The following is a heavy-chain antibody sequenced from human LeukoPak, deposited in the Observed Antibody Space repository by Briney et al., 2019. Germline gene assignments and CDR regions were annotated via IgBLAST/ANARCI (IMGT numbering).Heavy chain of an antibody. CDR3: ARGVPYYYDSRGYYYVAWFDY. J-gene: IGHJ4*02. V-gene: IGHV5-51*01. Sequence: GESLKISCKGSGYSFTSYWIGWVRQMPGKGLEWMGIIYPGDSDTRYSPSFQGQVTISADKSISTAYLQWSSLKASDTAMYYCARGVPYYYDSRGYYYVAWFDYWGQGTLVTVSS. D-gene: IGHD3-22*01. CDR1: GYSFTSYW. CDR2: IYPGDSDT.